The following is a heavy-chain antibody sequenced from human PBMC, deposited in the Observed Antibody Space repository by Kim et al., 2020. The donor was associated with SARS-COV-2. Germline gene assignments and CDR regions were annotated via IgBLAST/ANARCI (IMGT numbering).Heavy chain of an antibody. J-gene: IGHJ4*02. V-gene: IGHV4-39*01. Sequence: RVTISVDTSKNQFSLKLSSVTAADTAVYYCARHARGNSSGWYRKPYYFDYWGQGTLVTVSS. CDR3: ARHARGNSSGWYRKPYYFDY. D-gene: IGHD6-19*01.